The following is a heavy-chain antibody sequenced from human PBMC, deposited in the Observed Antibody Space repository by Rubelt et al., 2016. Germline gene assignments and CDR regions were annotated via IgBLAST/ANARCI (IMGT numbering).Heavy chain of an antibody. J-gene: IGHJ6*01. CDR3: AKGVGAEAVGGMDV. CDR1: GFTFSSCV. D-gene: IGHD6-19*01. V-gene: IGHV3-23*04. CDR2: ISASANST. Sequence: EVQLVESGGGLVQPGGSLRLSCAASGFTFSSCVMSWVRQAPGKGLDWVSAISASANSTYYADSVKGRFTISRDNSKKPLYLQMKSLRAEDTAVYYCAKGVGAEAVGGMDVWGQGTTVTVSS.